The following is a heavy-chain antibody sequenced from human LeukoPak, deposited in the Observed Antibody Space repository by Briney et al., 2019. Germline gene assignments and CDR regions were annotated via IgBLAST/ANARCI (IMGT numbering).Heavy chain of an antibody. Sequence: TGGSLRLSCAASGFTFRSYGMHWVHQAPGKGLEWVAFIRYDGSNKYYGDSVKGRFTISRDNSKNTLYLQMDSLRTEDTAVYYCAKGGSSSWDALEYWGQGTLVTVSS. CDR3: AKGGSSSWDALEY. V-gene: IGHV3-30*02. CDR2: IRYDGSNK. CDR1: GFTFRSYG. D-gene: IGHD6-13*01. J-gene: IGHJ4*02.